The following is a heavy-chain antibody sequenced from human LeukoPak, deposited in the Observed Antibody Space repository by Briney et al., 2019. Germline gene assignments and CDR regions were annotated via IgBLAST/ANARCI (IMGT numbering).Heavy chain of an antibody. CDR1: GGSFSTYY. CDR3: ARDLSGYFDY. CDR2: IYTSGST. D-gene: IGHD3-16*01. J-gene: IGHJ4*02. V-gene: IGHV4-4*07. Sequence: SETLSLTCAVYGGSFSTYYWTWIRQPAGKGLEWIGRIYTSGSTNYNPSLKSRVTISVDTSKNQFSLKLSSVTAADTAVYYCARDLSGYFDYWGQGTLVTVSS.